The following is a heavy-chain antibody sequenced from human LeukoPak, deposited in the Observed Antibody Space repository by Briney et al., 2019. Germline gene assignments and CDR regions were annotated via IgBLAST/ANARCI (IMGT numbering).Heavy chain of an antibody. CDR3: ARDQLSRGVWFDP. CDR1: GYTFTGYY. D-gene: IGHD1-1*01. J-gene: IGHJ5*02. CDR2: INPSGGST. Sequence: ASVKVSCKASGYTFTGYYMHWVRQAPGQGLEWMGMINPSGGSTGYAQKLQGRVTMTTEISTSTAYMELRSLRSDDTAVYYCARDQLSRGVWFDPWGQGTLVTVSS. V-gene: IGHV1-46*01.